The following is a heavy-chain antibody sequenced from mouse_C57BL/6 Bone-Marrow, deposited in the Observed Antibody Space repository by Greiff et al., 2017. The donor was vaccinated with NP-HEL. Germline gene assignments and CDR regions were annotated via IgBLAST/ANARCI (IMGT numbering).Heavy chain of an antibody. J-gene: IGHJ4*01. D-gene: IGHD2-5*01. CDR1: GFSLTSYG. CDR2: IWSDGST. CDR3: ARDIYSNYPYYAMDY. V-gene: IGHV2-6*03. Sequence: VQLQESGPGLVAPSQSLSITCTVSGFSLTSYGVHWVRQPPGKGLEWLVVIWSDGSTTYNSALKSRLSISKDNSKSQFFLKMNSLQTDDTAMYYCARDIYSNYPYYAMDYWGQGTSVTVSS.